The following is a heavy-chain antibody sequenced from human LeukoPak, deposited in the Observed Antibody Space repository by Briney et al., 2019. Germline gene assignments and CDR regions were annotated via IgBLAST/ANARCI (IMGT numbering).Heavy chain of an antibody. D-gene: IGHD2-21*02. Sequence: GGSLRLSCAASGFTFSNYAMNWVRQALGKGLEWVSGISGSSGTINYAAPVKGRFTISRDNSRNTLYLQMNSLRADDTAVYYCAKRLGDPRAFDYWGQGTLVTVSS. V-gene: IGHV3-23*01. CDR3: AKRLGDPRAFDY. CDR2: ISGSSGTI. CDR1: GFTFSNYA. J-gene: IGHJ4*02.